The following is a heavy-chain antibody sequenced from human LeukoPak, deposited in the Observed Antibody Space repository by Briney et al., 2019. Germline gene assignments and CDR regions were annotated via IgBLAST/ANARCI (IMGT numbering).Heavy chain of an antibody. V-gene: IGHV1-18*01. Sequence: GASVKVSCKASGYTFNSYSINWVRQAPGRGLEWMGSINAYNGNTNYAQKVQGRVTMTTDTSTSTAYMELRSLRSDDTALYYCARDGFRGPSDYWGQGTLVTVSS. CDR2: INAYNGNT. J-gene: IGHJ4*02. D-gene: IGHD3-16*01. CDR1: GYTFNSYS. CDR3: ARDGFRGPSDY.